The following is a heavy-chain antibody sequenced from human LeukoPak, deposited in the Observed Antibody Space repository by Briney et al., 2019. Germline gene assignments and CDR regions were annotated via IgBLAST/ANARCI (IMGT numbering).Heavy chain of an antibody. D-gene: IGHD3-22*01. CDR3: ARRMHYDSSGYYVPYYYGMDV. CDR2: IYPGDSDT. Sequence: GESLKISCKGPGYSFTSYWIGWVRQMPGKGLEWMGIIYPGDSDTRYSPSFQGQVTISADKSISTAYLQWSSLKASDTAMYYCARRMHYDSSGYYVPYYYGMDVWGQGTTVTVSS. V-gene: IGHV5-51*01. CDR1: GYSFTSYW. J-gene: IGHJ6*02.